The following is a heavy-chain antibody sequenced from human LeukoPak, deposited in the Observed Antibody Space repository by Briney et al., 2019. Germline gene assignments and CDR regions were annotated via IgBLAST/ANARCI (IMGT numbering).Heavy chain of an antibody. CDR3: ARGGYGNAFDI. V-gene: IGHV4-59*01. CDR2: IYYSGST. J-gene: IGHJ3*02. D-gene: IGHD2-15*01. CDR1: GGSISSYY. Sequence: PSETLSLTCTVSGGSISSYYWSWIRQLPGKGLEWIGYIYYSGSTNYNPSLKSRVTISVDTSKNQFSLKLSSVTAADTAVYYCARGGYGNAFDIWGQGTMVTVSS.